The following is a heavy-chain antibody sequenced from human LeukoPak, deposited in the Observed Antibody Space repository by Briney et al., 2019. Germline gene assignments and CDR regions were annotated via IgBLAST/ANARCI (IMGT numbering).Heavy chain of an antibody. CDR2: IYYSGST. D-gene: IGHD1-26*01. CDR1: GGSVSSGSYY. J-gene: IGHJ1*01. V-gene: IGHV4-61*01. Sequence: SETLSLTCTVSGGSVSSGSYYWSWIRQPPGKRLEWIGYIYYSGSTNYNPSLKSRVTISVDTSKNQFSLRLSPVTAADTAVYYCAGATVGAFQHWGQGTLVTVSS. CDR3: AGATVGAFQH.